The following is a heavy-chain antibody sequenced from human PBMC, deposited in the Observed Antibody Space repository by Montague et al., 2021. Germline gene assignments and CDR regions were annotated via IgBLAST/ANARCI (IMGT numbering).Heavy chain of an antibody. J-gene: IGHJ5*02. V-gene: IGHV4-39*07. CDR2: IYYSGNS. CDR3: ARVFSSWYVGWFDP. CDR1: GASITSNIYY. Sequence: SETLSLTCTVSGASITSNIYYWGWIHQSPGKGLEWIGSIYYSGNSFYQPSLKSRITMAVDTSKNQFSLKLSSVTAADTAIYYCARVFSSWYVGWFDPWGQGTLATVSS. D-gene: IGHD6-13*01.